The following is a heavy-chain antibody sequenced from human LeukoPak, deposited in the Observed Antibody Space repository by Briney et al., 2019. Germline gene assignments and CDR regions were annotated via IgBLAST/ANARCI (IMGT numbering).Heavy chain of an antibody. CDR2: ISGSGGST. D-gene: IGHD2-2*01. CDR1: GFTFSSYA. J-gene: IGHJ4*02. Sequence: PGGSLRLSCAASGFTFSSYAMSWVRQAPGKGLEWVSAISGSGGSTYYADSVKGRFTISRDNSKNTLYLQMNSLRAEDTAVYYCAKADIYCSSTSCLYFDYWGQGTLVTVS. V-gene: IGHV3-23*01. CDR3: AKADIYCSSTSCLYFDY.